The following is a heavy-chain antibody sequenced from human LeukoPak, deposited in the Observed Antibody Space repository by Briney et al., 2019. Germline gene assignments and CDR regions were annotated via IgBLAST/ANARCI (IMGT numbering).Heavy chain of an antibody. CDR1: GYTFTGYY. CDR3: AKDLSGYYLGYYFDY. J-gene: IGHJ4*02. Sequence: ASVKVSCKASGYTFTGYYAHWVRQAPGQGLEWMGRINPNSGGTNYAQKFQGRVTMTRDTSISTAYMELSRLRSDDTAVYYCAKDLSGYYLGYYFDYWGQGTLVTVSS. D-gene: IGHD3-9*01. CDR2: INPNSGGT. V-gene: IGHV1-2*06.